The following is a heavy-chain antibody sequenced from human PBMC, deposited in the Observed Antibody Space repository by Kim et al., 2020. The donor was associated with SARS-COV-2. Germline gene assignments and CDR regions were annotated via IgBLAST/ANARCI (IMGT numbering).Heavy chain of an antibody. CDR3: ARGITMVRGAHLLLYGMDV. Sequence: SETLSLTCTVSGGSISSYYWSWIRQPPGKGLEWIGYIYYSGSTNYNPSLKSRVTISVDTSKNQFSLKLSSVTAADTAVYYCARGITMVRGAHLLLYGMDVGGQGTTVTVSS. D-gene: IGHD3-10*01. CDR1: GGSISSYY. V-gene: IGHV4-59*08. CDR2: IYYSGST. J-gene: IGHJ6*02.